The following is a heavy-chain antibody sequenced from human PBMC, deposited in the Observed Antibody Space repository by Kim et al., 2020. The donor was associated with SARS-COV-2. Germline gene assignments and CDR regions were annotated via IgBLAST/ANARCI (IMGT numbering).Heavy chain of an antibody. Sequence: GGSLRLSCVASGFTFFDYFMHWVRQAPGQGLVWVSRINSDGSNTIYADSVKGRFTISRDNAKNTLYLEMNSLRAEDTALYYCARAYTAPDSWGQGTLVTVSS. CDR2: INSDGSNT. J-gene: IGHJ4*02. D-gene: IGHD5-18*01. CDR1: GFTFFDYF. V-gene: IGHV3-74*01. CDR3: ARAYTAPDS.